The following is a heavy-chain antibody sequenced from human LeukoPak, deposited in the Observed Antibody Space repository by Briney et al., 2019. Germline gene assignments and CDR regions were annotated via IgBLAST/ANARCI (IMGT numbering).Heavy chain of an antibody. D-gene: IGHD3-10*01. CDR1: GFTFSNYA. Sequence: PGGSLRLSCAASGFTFSNYAMSWIRQPPGKGLEWIGEINHSGSTNYNPSLKSRVTISVDTSKNQFSLKLSSVTAADTAVYYCARERVWYYYGSGSYYTFDYWGQGTLVTVSS. CDR2: INHSGST. CDR3: ARERVWYYYGSGSYYTFDY. J-gene: IGHJ4*02. V-gene: IGHV4-34*01.